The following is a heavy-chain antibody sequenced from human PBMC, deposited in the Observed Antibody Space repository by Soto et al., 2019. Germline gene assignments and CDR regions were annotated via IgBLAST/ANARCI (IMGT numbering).Heavy chain of an antibody. CDR1: GFTFSSYG. CDR3: AKVGTLYSSSLDY. V-gene: IGHV3-30*18. J-gene: IGHJ4*02. Sequence: QVQLVESGGGVVQPGRSLRLSCAASGFTFSSYGMHWVRQAPGKGLEWVAVISYDGSNKYYADSVKGRFTISRDNSKNTLYMQMNSLRAEDTAVYYCAKVGTLYSSSLDYWGQGTLVTVSS. CDR2: ISYDGSNK. D-gene: IGHD6-6*01.